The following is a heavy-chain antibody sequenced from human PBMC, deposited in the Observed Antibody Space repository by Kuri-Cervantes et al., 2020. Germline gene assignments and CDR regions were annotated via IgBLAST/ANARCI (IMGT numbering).Heavy chain of an antibody. CDR1: GLIFSNYG. CDR2: IYYDGKNK. CDR3: ARDGGKDGSELEGTW. Sequence: GESLKISCEASGLIFSNYGMHWVRQAPGKGLEWVAVIYYDGKNKYYADSVKGRFTISGDNSKNTLYLQMNSLRAEDTAVYYCARDGGKDGSELEGTWWGQGTLVTVSS. D-gene: IGHD3-10*01. V-gene: IGHV3-33*01. J-gene: IGHJ4*02.